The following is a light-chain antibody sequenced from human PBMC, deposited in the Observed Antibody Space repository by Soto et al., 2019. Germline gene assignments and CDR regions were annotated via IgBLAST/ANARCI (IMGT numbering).Light chain of an antibody. CDR2: EVN. J-gene: IGLJ1*01. Sequence: QTVLTQPPSASGSPGQSVTISCTGTSSDIGGYNYVSWYQQHPGKAPKLLIYEVNKRPSGVPDRFSGSKSGNTASLTVSGLQTEDEADYYCSSYAGSNKRYVFGTGTKDTVL. CDR3: SSYAGSNKRYV. CDR1: SSDIGGYNY. V-gene: IGLV2-8*01.